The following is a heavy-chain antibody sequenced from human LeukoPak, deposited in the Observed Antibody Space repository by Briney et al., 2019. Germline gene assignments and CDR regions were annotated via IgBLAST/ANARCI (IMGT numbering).Heavy chain of an antibody. J-gene: IGHJ3*02. CDR3: ASFPHNQWELRGGGAFDI. CDR2: IYYSGST. CDR1: GGSISSYY. Sequence: SETLSLTCTVSGGSISSYYWSWIRQPPGKGLKWIGYIYYSGSTNYNPSLKSRVTISVDTSKNQFSLKLSSVTAADTAVYYCASFPHNQWELRGGGAFDIWGQGTMVTVSS. D-gene: IGHD1-26*01. V-gene: IGHV4-59*08.